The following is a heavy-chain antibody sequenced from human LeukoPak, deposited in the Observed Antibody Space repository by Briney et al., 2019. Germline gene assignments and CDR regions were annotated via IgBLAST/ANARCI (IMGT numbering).Heavy chain of an antibody. CDR1: GYTFNSYG. Sequence: ASVKVSCKASGYTFNSYGISWVRQAPGQGLEWMGWINPYNGYTNYAQKLQGRVTMTTDTSTSTAYMELRSLRSDDTAVYYCAKYYYDSSGYYRGDDYWGQGTLVTVSS. D-gene: IGHD3-22*01. CDR2: INPYNGYT. J-gene: IGHJ4*02. V-gene: IGHV1-18*01. CDR3: AKYYYDSSGYYRGDDY.